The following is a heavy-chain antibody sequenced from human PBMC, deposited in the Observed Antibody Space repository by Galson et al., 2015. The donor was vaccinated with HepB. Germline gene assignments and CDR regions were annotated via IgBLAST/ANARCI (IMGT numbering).Heavy chain of an antibody. Sequence: SLRLSCAASGLTFSNHWTHWVRQAPGKGLVWVSRINSDGTNIDYAGSVKGRFTISRDNAKSTLYLQMNSLRAEDTAVYYCVRRRTLTFPRDYWGQGTLVTVSS. CDR2: INSDGTNI. CDR3: VRRRTLTFPRDY. CDR1: GLTFSNHW. J-gene: IGHJ4*02. V-gene: IGHV3-74*01. D-gene: IGHD5-24*01.